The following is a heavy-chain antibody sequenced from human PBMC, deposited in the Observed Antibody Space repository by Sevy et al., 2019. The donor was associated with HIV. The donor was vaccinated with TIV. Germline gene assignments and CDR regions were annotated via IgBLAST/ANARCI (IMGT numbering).Heavy chain of an antibody. CDR1: GGSISNSSFY. V-gene: IGHV4-39*01. J-gene: IGHJ3*01. CDR2: IYYSGST. Sequence: SETLSLTCIVSGGSISNSSFYWGWIRQPPGKGLEWLGSIYYSGSTYYNPSLKSRVTLSVDTSKNQFSLKLSSVTAADTALHYCARITSRGWGVFDVWGQGTMVTVSS. CDR3: ARITSRGWGVFDV. D-gene: IGHD3-10*01.